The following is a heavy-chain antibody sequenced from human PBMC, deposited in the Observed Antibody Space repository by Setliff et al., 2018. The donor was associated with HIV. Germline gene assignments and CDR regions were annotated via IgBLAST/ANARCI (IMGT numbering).Heavy chain of an antibody. CDR2: ISAYNGNT. CDR1: GYTFISYG. CDR3: ARDTNLIYDSSGYYPYTFDY. Sequence: ASVKVSCKASGYTFISYGITWVRQAPGQGLEWMGWISAYNGNTNYAQKLQGRVTMTTDTSTSTAYMELRSLRSDDTAVYYCARDTNLIYDSSGYYPYTFDYWGQGTLVTVSS. J-gene: IGHJ4*02. D-gene: IGHD3-22*01. V-gene: IGHV1-18*01.